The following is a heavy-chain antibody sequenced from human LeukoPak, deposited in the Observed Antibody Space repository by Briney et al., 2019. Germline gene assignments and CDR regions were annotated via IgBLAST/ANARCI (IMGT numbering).Heavy chain of an antibody. J-gene: IGHJ6*03. CDR2: ISSDGSNK. V-gene: IGHV3-30*03. D-gene: IGHD3-9*01. Sequence: PGGSLRLSCAASGFTFSTYSMNWVRQAPGKGLEWVAIISSDGSNKYYADSMKGRFTISRDYSKNMVFLQMNSLRPEDTAIYYCARDFRSRQYDTLTGYFDYYYMDVWGKGTTVTVSS. CDR3: ARDFRSRQYDTLTGYFDYYYMDV. CDR1: GFTFSTYS.